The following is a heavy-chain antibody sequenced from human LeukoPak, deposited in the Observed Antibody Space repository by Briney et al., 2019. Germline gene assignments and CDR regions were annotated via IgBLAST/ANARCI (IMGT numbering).Heavy chain of an antibody. D-gene: IGHD6-19*01. V-gene: IGHV1-46*01. CDR2: INPSGGST. CDR3: ARDSLGAGSTGWYYFDY. Sequence: GASVKVSCKASGFTFTGYYIHWVRQAPGQGLEWMGIINPSGGSTSYAQKFQGRVTMTRDTSTTTVYMELSSLRSEDTAVFYCARDSLGAGSTGWYYFDYWGQGTLVTVSS. J-gene: IGHJ4*02. CDR1: GFTFTGYY.